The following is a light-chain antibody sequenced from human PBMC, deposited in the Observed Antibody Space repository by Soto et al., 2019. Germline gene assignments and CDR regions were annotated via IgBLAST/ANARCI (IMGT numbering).Light chain of an antibody. Sequence: AIRMTQSPSSFSASTGDRVTITCRASQGISSYLAWYQQKPGKAPKLLIYAASTLQSGVPSRFSGSGSGTEFTLTISCLQSEDFATYYCQQYYSCPSTFSQGTKVEIK. V-gene: IGKV1-8*01. CDR3: QQYYSCPST. CDR2: AAS. J-gene: IGKJ1*01. CDR1: QGISSY.